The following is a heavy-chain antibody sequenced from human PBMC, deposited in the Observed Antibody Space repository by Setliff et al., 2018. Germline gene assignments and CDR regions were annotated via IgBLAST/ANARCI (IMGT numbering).Heavy chain of an antibody. J-gene: IGHJ6*03. CDR1: EFTFSSYA. Sequence: PGGSLRLSCTASEFTFSSYAMSWVRQAPGKGLEWVSSISGSGGSTYYADSVKGRFTISRDNSKNTLYLQMNSLRAEDTAVYYCVREGVDSRSSTDYRYYMDVWGKGTTVTVSS. V-gene: IGHV3-23*01. D-gene: IGHD3-22*01. CDR3: VREGVDSRSSTDYRYYMDV. CDR2: ISGSGGST.